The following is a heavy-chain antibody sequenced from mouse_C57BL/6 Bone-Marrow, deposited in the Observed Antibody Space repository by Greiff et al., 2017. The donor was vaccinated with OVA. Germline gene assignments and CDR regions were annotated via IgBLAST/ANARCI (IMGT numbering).Heavy chain of an antibody. Sequence: EVQGVESGGGLVKPGGSLKLSCAASGFTFSDYGMHWVRQAPEKGLEWVAYISSGSSTIYYADTVKGRFTISRDNAKNTLFLQMTSLRSEDTAMYYCARPITTVVARAKDYWGQGTAVTVSS. D-gene: IGHD1-1*01. CDR1: GFTFSDYG. CDR2: ISSGSSTI. V-gene: IGHV5-17*01. J-gene: IGHJ4*01. CDR3: ARPITTVVARAKDY.